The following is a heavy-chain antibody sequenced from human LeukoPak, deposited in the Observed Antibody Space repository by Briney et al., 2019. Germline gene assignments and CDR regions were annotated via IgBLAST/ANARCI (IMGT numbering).Heavy chain of an antibody. Sequence: GGSLRLSCAASGFTFSSYSMNWVRQAPGKGLEWVSYISSSSTIYYADSVKGRFTISRDNAKNSLYQQMNSLRAEDTAVYYCASAFVVVPAPGTMDVWGKGTTVTVSS. CDR2: ISSSSTI. CDR3: ASAFVVVPAPGTMDV. CDR1: GFTFSSYS. V-gene: IGHV3-48*04. D-gene: IGHD2-2*01. J-gene: IGHJ6*04.